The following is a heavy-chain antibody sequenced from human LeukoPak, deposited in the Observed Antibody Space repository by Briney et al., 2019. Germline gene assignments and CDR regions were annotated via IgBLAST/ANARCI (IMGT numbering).Heavy chain of an antibody. D-gene: IGHD3-16*02. Sequence: SETLSLTCAVYGGSFSGYYWSWIRQPPGKGLEWIGEINHSGSTNYNPSLKSRVTISVDTSKNQFSLKLSSVTAADTAVYYCARGRGVWGSYRFDYLGQGTLVTVSS. CDR1: GGSFSGYY. CDR2: INHSGST. CDR3: ARGRGVWGSYRFDY. V-gene: IGHV4-34*01. J-gene: IGHJ4*02.